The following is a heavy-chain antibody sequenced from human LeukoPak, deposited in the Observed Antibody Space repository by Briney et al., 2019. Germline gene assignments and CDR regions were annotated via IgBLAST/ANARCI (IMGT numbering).Heavy chain of an antibody. V-gene: IGHV4-34*01. J-gene: IGHJ4*02. D-gene: IGHD2-2*01. CDR3: ARAYCSSTSCYPYYFDY. CDR1: GGSFSGYY. CDR2: INHSGST. Sequence: PSETLSLTCAVYGGSFSGYYWSWIRQPPGKGLVWIGEINHSGSTNYNPSLKSRVTISVDTSKNQFSLKLSSVTAADTAVYYCARAYCSSTSCYPYYFDYWGQGTLVTVSS.